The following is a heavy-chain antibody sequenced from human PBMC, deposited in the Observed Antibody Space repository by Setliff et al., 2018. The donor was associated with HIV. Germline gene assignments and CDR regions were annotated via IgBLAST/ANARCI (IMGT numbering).Heavy chain of an antibody. CDR1: GGSISGYY. D-gene: IGHD4-17*01. Sequence: SETLSFTCTVSGGSISGYYWSWIRQPAGKGLEWIGRIYPSGSTSYNPSLQSRVVMSVDTSKNQFSLRLISVTAADTAVYFCARVSKGDYGGNFDSWGQGTLVTVSS. V-gene: IGHV4-4*07. CDR3: ARVSKGDYGGNFDS. CDR2: IYPSGST. J-gene: IGHJ4*02.